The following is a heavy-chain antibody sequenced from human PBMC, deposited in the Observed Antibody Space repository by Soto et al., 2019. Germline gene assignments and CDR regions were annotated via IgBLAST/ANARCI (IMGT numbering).Heavy chain of an antibody. CDR1: GGSIISASYS. Sequence: SETLSLTCAVSGGSIISASYSWNWIRQSPGRGLEWIGHIYSSGSTYYNPSLKSRVSISVDTSNNQFSLKLTSVTAADKAVYFCAREDAARIERWFDAWGKGILVTVSS. J-gene: IGHJ5*02. CDR2: IYSSGST. D-gene: IGHD6-6*01. CDR3: AREDAARIERWFDA. V-gene: IGHV4-31*11.